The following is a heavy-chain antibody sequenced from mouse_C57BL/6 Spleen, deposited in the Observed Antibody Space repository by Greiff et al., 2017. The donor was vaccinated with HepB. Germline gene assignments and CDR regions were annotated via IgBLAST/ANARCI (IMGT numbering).Heavy chain of an antibody. V-gene: IGHV1-69*01. Sequence: VQLQQPGAELVMPGASVKLSCKASGYTFTSYWMHWVKQRPGQGLEWIGEIDPSDSYTNYNQKFKGKSTLTVDKSSSTAYMQLSSLTSEDSAVYYCARGGVYYGSSYDYYAMDYWGQGTSVTVSS. J-gene: IGHJ4*01. CDR3: ARGGVYYGSSYDYYAMDY. CDR1: GYTFTSYW. CDR2: IDPSDSYT. D-gene: IGHD1-1*01.